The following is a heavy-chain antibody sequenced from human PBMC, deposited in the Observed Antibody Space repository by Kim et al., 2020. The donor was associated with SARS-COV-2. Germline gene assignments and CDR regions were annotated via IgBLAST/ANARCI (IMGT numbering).Heavy chain of an antibody. D-gene: IGHD2-15*01. Sequence: YAQKFQERVTITRDMSTSTAYMELSSLRSEDTAVYYCAVVAATSYNWFDPWGQGTLVTVSS. J-gene: IGHJ5*02. CDR3: AVVAATSYNWFDP. V-gene: IGHV1-58*01.